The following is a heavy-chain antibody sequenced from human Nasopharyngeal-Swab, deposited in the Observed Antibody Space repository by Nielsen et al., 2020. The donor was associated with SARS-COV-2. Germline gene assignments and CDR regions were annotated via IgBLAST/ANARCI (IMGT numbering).Heavy chain of an antibody. CDR3: VKDRSGSWTFDY. CDR1: GVTLSSSA. CDR2: IPPDGST. D-gene: IGHD3/OR15-3a*01. Sequence: GGSLRLSCEASGVTLSSSAMHWVRQSPGKGLEWLAVIPPDGSTNYADSARGRFTISRASSKNTLYLQMNSLRGEDTALFYCVKDRSGSWTFDYWGQGTQVTVSS. J-gene: IGHJ4*02. V-gene: IGHV3-30*18.